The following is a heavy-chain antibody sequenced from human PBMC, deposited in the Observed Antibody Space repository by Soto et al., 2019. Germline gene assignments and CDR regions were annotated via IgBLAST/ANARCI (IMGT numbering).Heavy chain of an antibody. CDR3: ARGGVQIQWPARVDPWYYFDY. Sequence: ASVKVSCKASGYTFTGYYMHWVRQAPGQGLEWMGWINPNSGGTNYAQKFQGWVTMTRDTSISTAYMELSRLRSDDTAVYYCARGGVQIQWPARVDPWYYFDYWGQGTLVTVSS. CDR1: GYTFTGYY. V-gene: IGHV1-2*04. D-gene: IGHD6-19*01. CDR2: INPNSGGT. J-gene: IGHJ4*02.